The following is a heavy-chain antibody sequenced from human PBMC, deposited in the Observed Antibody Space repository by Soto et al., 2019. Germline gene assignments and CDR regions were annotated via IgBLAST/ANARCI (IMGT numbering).Heavy chain of an antibody. J-gene: IGHJ4*02. V-gene: IGHV4-30-4*01. CDR2: IYYSGST. Sequence: LTCTVSGGSISSGDYYWSWIRQPPGKGLEWIGYIYYSGSTYYNPSLKSRVTVSVDTSKNQFSLKLSSVTAADTAVYYCARAGYYDYVWGSYGLAFDYWGQGTLVTVSS. CDR1: GGSISSGDYY. CDR3: ARAGYYDYVWGSYGLAFDY. D-gene: IGHD3-16*01.